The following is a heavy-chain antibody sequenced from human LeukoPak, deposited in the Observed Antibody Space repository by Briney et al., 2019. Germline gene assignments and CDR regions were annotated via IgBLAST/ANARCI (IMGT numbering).Heavy chain of an antibody. CDR2: ISTTSDYI. Sequence: GGSLRLSCAASGFTFSGYSMNWVRQAPGKGLEWVSSISTTSDYIHYADSLKGRVAISRDNAKNSLYLQMNSLRAEDTAVYYCTRDVIRGTNLGYWGQGTLVTVSS. CDR3: TRDVIRGTNLGY. J-gene: IGHJ4*02. V-gene: IGHV3-21*01. D-gene: IGHD3-10*01. CDR1: GFTFSGYS.